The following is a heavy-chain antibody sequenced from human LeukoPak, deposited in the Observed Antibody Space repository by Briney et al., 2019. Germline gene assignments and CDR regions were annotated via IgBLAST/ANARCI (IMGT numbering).Heavy chain of an antibody. D-gene: IGHD3-3*01. J-gene: IGHJ4*02. V-gene: IGHV3-30*18. Sequence: GGSLRLSCAASGFTFSSYGMHWVRQAPGKGLEWVAVISYDGSNKYYADSVKGRFTISRDNSKNTLYLQMNSLRAEDTAVYYCAKARWSGPFYFDYWGQGTLVTVSS. CDR3: AKARWSGPFYFDY. CDR1: GFTFSSYG. CDR2: ISYDGSNK.